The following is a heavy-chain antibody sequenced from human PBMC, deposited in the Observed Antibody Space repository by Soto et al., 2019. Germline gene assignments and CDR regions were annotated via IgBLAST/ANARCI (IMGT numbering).Heavy chain of an antibody. CDR3: GGKSAGYF. CDR1: GGSISSSSYY. Sequence: QLQLQESGPGLVKPSETLSLTCTVSGGSISSSSYYWGWIRQPPGKGLEWIGSIYYSGSTYYNPSLKSRTHKPGNPPENQFPLKVGSVTAGDPGFVYWGGKSAGYF. CDR2: IYYSGST. V-gene: IGHV4-39*01. J-gene: IGHJ4*03.